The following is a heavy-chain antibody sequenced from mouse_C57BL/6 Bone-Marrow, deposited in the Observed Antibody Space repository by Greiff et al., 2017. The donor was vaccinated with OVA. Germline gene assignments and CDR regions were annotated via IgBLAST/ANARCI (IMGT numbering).Heavy chain of an antibody. CDR1: GFTFSDYG. CDR2: ISSGSSTI. D-gene: IGHD4-1*01. CDR3: ARWEYFDY. Sequence: ELKLVESGGGLVKPGGSLKLSCAASGFTFSDYGMHWVRQAPEKGLEWVAYISSGSSTIYYADTVQGRFTISRDNAKNTLFLQMTSLRSEDTAMYYCARWEYFDYWGQGTTLTVSS. J-gene: IGHJ2*01. V-gene: IGHV5-17*01.